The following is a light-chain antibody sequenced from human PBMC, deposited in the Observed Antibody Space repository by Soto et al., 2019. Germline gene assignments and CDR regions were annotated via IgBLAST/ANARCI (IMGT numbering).Light chain of an antibody. CDR2: KVS. Sequence: DVVMTQSPLSLPVTLGQPASISCRSSQSLVSSDGNTYLNWFHQRPGQSPRRLIYKVSNRDSGVPERFSGSGSGTEFTLTISRVEAEDAGVYYCMQAAQWPRTSGPGTKGDIK. CDR3: MQAAQWPRT. V-gene: IGKV2-30*01. CDR1: QSLVSSDGNTY. J-gene: IGKJ3*01.